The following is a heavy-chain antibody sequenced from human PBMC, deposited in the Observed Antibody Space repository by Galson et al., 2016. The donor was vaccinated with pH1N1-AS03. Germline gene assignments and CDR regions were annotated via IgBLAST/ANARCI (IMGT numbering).Heavy chain of an antibody. Sequence: LSLTCSVSGAPITSGSHYWTWIRQLPGKGLEWIGYIYYSGTTKFNPSLATRVTMSVDRSKSQFSLNLMSVTAADTAVYYCARDGQLWPHYYPLDVWGQGTTVTVS. J-gene: IGHJ6*02. CDR1: GAPITSGSHY. CDR3: ARDGQLWPHYYPLDV. V-gene: IGHV4-61*01. CDR2: IYYSGTT. D-gene: IGHD3-22*01.